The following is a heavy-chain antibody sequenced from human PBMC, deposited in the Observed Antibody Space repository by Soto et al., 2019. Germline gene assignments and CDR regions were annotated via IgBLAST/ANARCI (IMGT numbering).Heavy chain of an antibody. CDR1: GFTFSNNW. CDR3: TRDWGGLGY. J-gene: IGHJ4*02. D-gene: IGHD3-10*01. CDR2: IIKDGSEK. V-gene: IGHV3-7*03. Sequence: XGSLRLSCAAAGFTFSNNWMTWVRQAPGKGLEWVANIIKDGSEKSYVDSVKGRFTISRDNAKNTLYLEMNSLRVEDTAVYYCTRDWGGLGYWGQGTLVTVSS.